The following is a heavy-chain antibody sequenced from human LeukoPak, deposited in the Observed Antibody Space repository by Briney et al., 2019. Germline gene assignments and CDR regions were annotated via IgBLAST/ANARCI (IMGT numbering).Heavy chain of an antibody. V-gene: IGHV3-23*01. Sequence: AGGSLRLSCAASGFTFSSYSMSWVRQAPGKGLEWVSGIRGSGGSTDYADSVKGRFTISRDNSKNTLYLHMNSLRAEDTAVYSCAKDIMGSGSHALDYWGQGTLVTVSS. CDR3: AKDIMGSGSHALDY. D-gene: IGHD1-26*01. CDR1: GFTFSSYS. J-gene: IGHJ4*02. CDR2: IRGSGGST.